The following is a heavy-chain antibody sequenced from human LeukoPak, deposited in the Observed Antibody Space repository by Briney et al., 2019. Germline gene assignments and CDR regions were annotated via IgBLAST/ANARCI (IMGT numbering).Heavy chain of an antibody. V-gene: IGHV4-4*07. CDR2: IYTSGST. CDR3: ARDTTFNYYDSSGYYRTGNWFDP. D-gene: IGHD3-22*01. J-gene: IGHJ5*02. CDR1: GGSISSYY. Sequence: SETLSLTCTVSGGSISSYYWSWIRQPAGKGLEWIGRIYTSGSTNYNPSLKSRVTMSVDTSKNQFSLKLSSVTAADTAVYYCARDTTFNYYDSSGYYRTGNWFDPWGQGTLVTVSS.